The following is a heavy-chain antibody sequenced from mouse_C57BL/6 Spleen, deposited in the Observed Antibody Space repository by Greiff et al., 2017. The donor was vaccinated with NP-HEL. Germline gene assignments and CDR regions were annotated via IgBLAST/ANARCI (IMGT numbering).Heavy chain of an antibody. J-gene: IGHJ3*01. CDR3: AYGSSSQFAY. V-gene: IGHV1-52*01. CDR1: GYTFTSYW. CDR2: IDPSDSET. Sequence: QVQLQQPGAELVRPGSSVKLSCKASGYTFTSYWMHWVKQRPIQGLEWIGNIDPSDSETHYNQKFKDKATLTVDKSSSTAYMQISSLTSEDSAVYYCAYGSSSQFAYWGQGTLVTVSA. D-gene: IGHD1-1*01.